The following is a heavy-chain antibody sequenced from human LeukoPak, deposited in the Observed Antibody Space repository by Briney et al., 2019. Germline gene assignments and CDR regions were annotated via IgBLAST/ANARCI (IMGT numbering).Heavy chain of an antibody. D-gene: IGHD5-12*01. CDR2: IIPIFGTA. CDR3: ATETLGRLRLFDY. V-gene: IGHV1-69*13. Sequence: SVKVSCKASGGTFSSYAISWVRQAPGQGLEWMGGIIPIFGTANYAQKFQGRVTITADESTSTAYMELSSLRSEDTAVYYCATETLGRLRLFDYWGQGTLVTVSS. J-gene: IGHJ4*02. CDR1: GGTFSSYA.